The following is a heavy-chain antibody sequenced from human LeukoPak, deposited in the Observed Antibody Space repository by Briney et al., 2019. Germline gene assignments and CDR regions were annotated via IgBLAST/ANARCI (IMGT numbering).Heavy chain of an antibody. CDR2: TNPNTGDT. CDR3: ARGGTTYGECCRFDY. Sequence: ASVKVFCKASGYTFTDYYIHWVRQSPGQGLEWMGWTNPNTGDTDYAQNFQGRVTMTRDTFVTTVYMEVNSLRSDDTAVYYCARGGTTYGECCRFDYWGQGILVTVSS. CDR1: GYTFTDYY. D-gene: IGHD2-8*01. J-gene: IGHJ4*02. V-gene: IGHV1-2*02.